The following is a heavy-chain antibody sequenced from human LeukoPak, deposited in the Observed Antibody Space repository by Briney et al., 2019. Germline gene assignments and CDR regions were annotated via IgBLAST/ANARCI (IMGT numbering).Heavy chain of an antibody. Sequence: QAGGTLRLSCAASGFTFSSHGMNWVRQAPGKGLEWVSGISPNGVITYYADSVKGRFTISRDNSKNTAYLQMNSLRAEDTAVYYCAKAPGGDWGQGTLVTVSS. V-gene: IGHV3-23*01. J-gene: IGHJ4*02. CDR1: GFTFSSHG. CDR2: ISPNGVIT. D-gene: IGHD3-16*01. CDR3: AKAPGGD.